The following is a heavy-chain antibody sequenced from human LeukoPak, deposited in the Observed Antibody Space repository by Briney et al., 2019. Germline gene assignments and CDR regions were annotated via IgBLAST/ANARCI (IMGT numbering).Heavy chain of an antibody. V-gene: IGHV4-4*02. CDR1: GRSISSNNW. J-gene: IGHJ4*02. CDR2: IFHSGST. Sequence: SETLSLTCAVSGRSISSNNWWSWVRPPPGKGLEWIGEIFHSGSTNYNPSLKSRVTISVDKSKNQFSLKLNSVTAADTAVYYCARAEPRGSVWYPYWGQGTLVTVSS. CDR3: ARAEPRGSVWYPY. D-gene: IGHD6-13*01.